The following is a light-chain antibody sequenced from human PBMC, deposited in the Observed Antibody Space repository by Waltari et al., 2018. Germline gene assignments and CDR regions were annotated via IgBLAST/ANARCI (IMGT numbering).Light chain of an antibody. CDR2: RNN. V-gene: IGLV1-47*01. CDR1: SPNIGRQY. CDR3: AVWDDSLSAWV. J-gene: IGLJ3*02. Sequence: QSVLTQPPSASGTPGQRVTISCSGSSPNIGRQYVFWYQQLPGTAPKLLSYRNNQRPSGVPDRFSGSKSGTSASLAISGLRSEDEADYHCAVWDDSLSAWVFGGGTKLTVL.